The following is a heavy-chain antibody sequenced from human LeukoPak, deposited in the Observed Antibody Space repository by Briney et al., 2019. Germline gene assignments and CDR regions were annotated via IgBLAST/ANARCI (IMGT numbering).Heavy chain of an antibody. CDR3: ARVTDYDFWSGYYLDY. CDR2: ISAYNGNT. V-gene: IGHV1-18*01. D-gene: IGHD3-3*01. Sequence: ASVQVSCKASGYTFTSYGISWVRQAPGQGLEWMGWISAYNGNTNYAQKLQGRVTMTTDTSTSTAYMELRSLRSDDTAVYYCARVTDYDFWSGYYLDYWGQGTLVTVSS. J-gene: IGHJ4*02. CDR1: GYTFTSYG.